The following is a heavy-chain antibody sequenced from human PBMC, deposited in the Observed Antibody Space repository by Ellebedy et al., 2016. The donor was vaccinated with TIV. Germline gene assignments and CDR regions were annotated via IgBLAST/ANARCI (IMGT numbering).Heavy chain of an antibody. D-gene: IGHD4-17*01. CDR3: ARDWGGYGDAFY. CDR2: ISSSGTTK. CDR1: GFPFSSFE. J-gene: IGHJ4*02. Sequence: GESLKISCAASGFPFSSFEFNWVRQSPGKGLEWVSYISSSGTTKYYADSVKGRFTISRDNARSSLYLQMSSLRDEDTAVYYCARDWGGYGDAFYWGQGTLVTVSS. V-gene: IGHV3-48*03.